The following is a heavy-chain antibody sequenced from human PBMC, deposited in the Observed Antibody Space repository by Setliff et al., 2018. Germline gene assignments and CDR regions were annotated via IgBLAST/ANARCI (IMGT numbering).Heavy chain of an antibody. CDR3: ARWGDVLDV. V-gene: IGHV3-74*01. J-gene: IGHJ6*02. Sequence: PGGSLRLSCEASGFSFNNYWMYWVRQVPGKGLVWVSGINKDGDGTSYADAVEGRFTISRDNAKNTLFLQMNGLRVEDTGVYYCARWGDVLDVWGQGTTVTVSS. CDR1: GFSFNNYW. D-gene: IGHD3-16*01. CDR2: INKDGDGT.